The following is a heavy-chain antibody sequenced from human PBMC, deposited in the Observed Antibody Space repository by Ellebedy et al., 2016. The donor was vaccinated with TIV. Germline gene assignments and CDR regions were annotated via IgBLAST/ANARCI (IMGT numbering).Heavy chain of an antibody. V-gene: IGHV1-2*02. D-gene: IGHD3-10*01. CDR1: GYYFTDYF. CDR2: INPKSGDT. CDR3: AREPFGDYFDY. J-gene: IGHJ4*02. Sequence: ASVKVSXXSSGYYFTDYFIHWVRQAPGQGLEWMGWINPKSGDTHYSENVQGRVTWTRDTSITTAYMELSRLTSDDTSVYFCAREPFGDYFDYWGQGTLVTVSS.